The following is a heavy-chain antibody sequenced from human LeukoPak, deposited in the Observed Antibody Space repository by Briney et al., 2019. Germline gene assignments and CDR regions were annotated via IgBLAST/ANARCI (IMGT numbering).Heavy chain of an antibody. D-gene: IGHD3-22*01. V-gene: IGHV1-46*01. Sequence: ASVKVSCKASGYTFTSYYMHWVRQAPGQGLEWMGIINPSGGSTSYAQKFQGRVTMTRDMSTSTVYMELSSLRSDDTAVYYCARAYDGDAFDIWGQGTLVTVSS. J-gene: IGHJ3*02. CDR1: GYTFTSYY. CDR3: ARAYDGDAFDI. CDR2: INPSGGST.